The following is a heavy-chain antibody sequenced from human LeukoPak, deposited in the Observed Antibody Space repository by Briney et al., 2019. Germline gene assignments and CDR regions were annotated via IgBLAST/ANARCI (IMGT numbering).Heavy chain of an antibody. CDR3: ARELGYCSGGSCYHDYFDY. Sequence: SVKVSCKASGGTFSSYAISWVRQAPGQGLEWMGRIIPIFGTADYAQKFQGRVTITTDESTSTAYMELSGLRSEDTAVYYCARELGYCSGGSCYHDYFDYWGQGTLVTVSS. CDR1: GGTFSSYA. CDR2: IIPIFGTA. J-gene: IGHJ4*02. V-gene: IGHV1-69*05. D-gene: IGHD2-15*01.